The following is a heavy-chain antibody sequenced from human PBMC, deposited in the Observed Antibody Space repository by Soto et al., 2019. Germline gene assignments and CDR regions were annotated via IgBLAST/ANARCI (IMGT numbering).Heavy chain of an antibody. CDR3: ARGLTMVRGVILDAFDI. Sequence: ASVKVSCKASGGTFSSYAISWVRQAPGQRLEWMGWINAGNGNTKYSQKFQGRVTITRDTSASTAYMELSSLRSEDTAVYYCARGLTMVRGVILDAFDIWGQGTMVTVSS. CDR2: INAGNGNT. J-gene: IGHJ3*02. CDR1: GGTFSSYA. D-gene: IGHD3-10*01. V-gene: IGHV1-3*01.